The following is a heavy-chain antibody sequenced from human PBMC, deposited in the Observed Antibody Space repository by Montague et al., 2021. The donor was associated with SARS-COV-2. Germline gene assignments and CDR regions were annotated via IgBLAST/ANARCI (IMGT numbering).Heavy chain of an antibody. CDR3: VRDHPYGGPRGAYDI. V-gene: IGHV4-59*01. D-gene: IGHD4-23*01. CDR1: GGSITGYY. J-gene: IGHJ3*02. CDR2: IYDGGAV. Sequence: SETLSLTCTVSGGSITGYYWSWLRRSPGKGLEWIAYIYDGGAVNHNPSLVSRVTISTDTSKNQLSLKVNSVTAADTAVYYCVRDHPYGGPRGAYDIWGQGTVVTVSP.